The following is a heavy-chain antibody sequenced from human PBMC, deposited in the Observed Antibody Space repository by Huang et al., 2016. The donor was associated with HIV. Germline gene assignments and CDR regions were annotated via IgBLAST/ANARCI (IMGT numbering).Heavy chain of an antibody. CDR2: ISNDGSSR. V-gene: IGHV3-30-3*01. Sequence: QVQLVESGGGVVQPGRSLRLSCAASGFSFANYAMHWVRQAPGKRLEWVTFISNDGSSRYYADSVKGRFTISRDNFKNALYLQMNRLRGDDTAVYYCTREYTVAGAFDLCGQGTMVTVSS. CDR1: GFSFANYA. D-gene: IGHD5-12*01. CDR3: TREYTVAGAFDL. J-gene: IGHJ3*01.